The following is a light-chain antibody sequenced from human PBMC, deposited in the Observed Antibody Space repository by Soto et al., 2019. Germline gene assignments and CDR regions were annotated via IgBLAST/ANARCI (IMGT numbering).Light chain of an antibody. Sequence: QSALTQSPSASGSPGQSVTISCTGTSSDVGNYKYVSWYQQHPGKAPKLMIYEVSKRPSGVPDRFSRSKSGNTASLTVSGLQVEDEADYYCSSYAGSNLWVFGGGTKVTVL. CDR1: SSDVGNYKY. V-gene: IGLV2-8*01. CDR2: EVS. J-gene: IGLJ3*02. CDR3: SSYAGSNLWV.